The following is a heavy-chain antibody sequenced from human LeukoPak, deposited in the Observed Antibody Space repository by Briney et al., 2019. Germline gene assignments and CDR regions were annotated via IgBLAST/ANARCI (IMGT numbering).Heavy chain of an antibody. V-gene: IGHV4-4*02. CDR1: GASISSINW. CDR3: ARDAGSYYKTGFDP. Sequence: SKTLSLTSPVSGASISSINWGSWVRQPPGKGLEWIGEIYHSGSTNYNPSLKSRVTISVDKSKNQFSLKLSSVTAADTAVYYCARDAGSYYKTGFDPWGQGTLVTVSS. J-gene: IGHJ5*02. CDR2: IYHSGST. D-gene: IGHD3-10*01.